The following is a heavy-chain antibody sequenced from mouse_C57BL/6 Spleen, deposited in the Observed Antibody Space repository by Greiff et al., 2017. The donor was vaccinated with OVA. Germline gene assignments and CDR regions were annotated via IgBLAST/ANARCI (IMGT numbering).Heavy chain of an antibody. Sequence: QVQLQQPGAELVRPGSSVKLSCKASGYTFTSYWMHWVKQRPIQGLEWIGNIDPSDSDTHYNQKFKDKATMTVDKSSSTAYMQLSSLTSEDSAVYYCARYSNSYWYFDVWGTGTTVTVSS. CDR3: ARYSNSYWYFDV. D-gene: IGHD2-5*01. CDR1: GYTFTSYW. CDR2: IDPSDSDT. V-gene: IGHV1-52*01. J-gene: IGHJ1*03.